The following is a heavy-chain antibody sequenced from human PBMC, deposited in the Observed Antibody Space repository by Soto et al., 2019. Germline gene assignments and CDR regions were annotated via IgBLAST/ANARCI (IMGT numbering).Heavy chain of an antibody. Sequence: EVQLLESGGDLVHPGGSLRLSCAASGFTFRNYAVTWVRQAPGNGLEWVSTISGSGGSTYYADSVKGRFTISRDNSKNTLYLQMNSLRAEDTAVYYCAKDQGSSWYEIDYWGQGTLVTVSS. D-gene: IGHD6-13*01. CDR2: ISGSGGST. CDR1: GFTFRNYA. V-gene: IGHV3-23*01. CDR3: AKDQGSSWYEIDY. J-gene: IGHJ4*02.